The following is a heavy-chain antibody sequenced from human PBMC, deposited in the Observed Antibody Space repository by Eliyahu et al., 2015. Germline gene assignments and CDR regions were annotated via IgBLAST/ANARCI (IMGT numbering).Heavy chain of an antibody. D-gene: IGHD3-10*01. CDR1: GFTFSRYX. CDR2: ISSSSSYI. CDR3: ARPPSSMIRGRDAEYFQH. Sequence: EVQLVESGGGLVKPGGSLRLSCAASGFTFSRYXXNWVRQAPGKGLEWVSSISSSSSYIYYADSVKGRFTISRDNAKNSLYLQMNSLRAEDTAVYYCARPPSSMIRGRDAEYFQHWGQGTLVTVSS. J-gene: IGHJ1*01. V-gene: IGHV3-21*01.